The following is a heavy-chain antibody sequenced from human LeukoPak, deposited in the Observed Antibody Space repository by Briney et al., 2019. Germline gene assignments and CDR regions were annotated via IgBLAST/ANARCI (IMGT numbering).Heavy chain of an antibody. D-gene: IGHD2-2*01. CDR3: AKDRTRFYY. V-gene: IGHV3-7*01. CDR1: RFTFSGYW. J-gene: IGHJ4*01. Sequence: GGSLRLSCAASRFTFSGYWMSWVRQAPGKGLEWVANIKEDGSETYYVDSVKGRFTISRDNAKNSLYLQMSSLRAEDTAVYYCAKDRTRFYYWGQGTLVTVSS. CDR2: IKEDGSET.